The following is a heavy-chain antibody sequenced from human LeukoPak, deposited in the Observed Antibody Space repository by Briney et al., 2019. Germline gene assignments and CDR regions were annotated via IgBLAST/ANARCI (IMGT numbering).Heavy chain of an antibody. D-gene: IGHD4-17*01. CDR2: INNDGSST. V-gene: IGHV3-74*01. CDR3: AREVFGDPWHNWLDP. Sequence: VGSLRLSCAASGFTFRSHWMHWVRQAPGKGLVWVSRINNDGSSTTYADSVKGRFTISRDNAKSTLYLQMNSLRADDTAVYYCAREVFGDPWHNWLDPWGQGSLVTVSS. J-gene: IGHJ5*02. CDR1: GFTFRSHW.